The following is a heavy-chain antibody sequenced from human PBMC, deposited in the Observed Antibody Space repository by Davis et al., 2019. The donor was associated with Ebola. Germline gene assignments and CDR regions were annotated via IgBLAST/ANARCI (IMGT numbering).Heavy chain of an antibody. CDR3: AGPHCSGGTCYFQY. Sequence: GESLKISCKGSGYTFINYWIAWVRQMPGKGLEWMGVIFPGDSDTRYSPSFQGQITISGDKSIATAYLQWTSLKASDTAMYYCAGPHCSGGTCYFQYWGQGALVTVSS. V-gene: IGHV5-51*01. CDR2: IFPGDSDT. D-gene: IGHD2-15*01. CDR1: GYTFINYW. J-gene: IGHJ4*02.